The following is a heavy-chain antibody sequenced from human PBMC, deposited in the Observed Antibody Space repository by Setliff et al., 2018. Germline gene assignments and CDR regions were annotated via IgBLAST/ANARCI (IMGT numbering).Heavy chain of an antibody. D-gene: IGHD3-22*01. Sequence: SVKVSCKASGDTFSSYAINWVRQAPGQGLEWMGGIIPMFGTTNYAQNFQGRVTITADESTTTAYMELSSLRSDDTAVYYCAREKFYYDGSGYYFDYWGQGTLVTVSS. V-gene: IGHV1-69*13. CDR1: GDTFSSYA. CDR3: AREKFYYDGSGYYFDY. CDR2: IIPMFGTT. J-gene: IGHJ4*02.